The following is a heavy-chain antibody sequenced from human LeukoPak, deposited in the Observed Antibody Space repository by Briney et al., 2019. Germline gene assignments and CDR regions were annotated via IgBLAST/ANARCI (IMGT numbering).Heavy chain of an antibody. Sequence: GGSLRLSCAASGFTFSSYSMNWVRQAPGKGLEWVSSISSSSSYIYYADSVKGRFSISRDNAKNSLYLQMNSLRAEDTAVYYCASRLRIAAAGSGNNYWGQGTLVTVSS. CDR2: ISSSSSYI. CDR3: ASRLRIAAAGSGNNY. D-gene: IGHD6-13*01. V-gene: IGHV3-21*01. CDR1: GFTFSSYS. J-gene: IGHJ4*02.